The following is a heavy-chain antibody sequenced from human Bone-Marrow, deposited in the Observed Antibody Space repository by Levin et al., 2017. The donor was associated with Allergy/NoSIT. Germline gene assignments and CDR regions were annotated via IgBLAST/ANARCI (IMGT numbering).Heavy chain of an antibody. CDR2: ISSSGSTT. CDR3: ASGYCSATNCLDF. J-gene: IGHJ4*02. D-gene: IGHD2-2*03. V-gene: IGHV3-48*03. CDR1: GFPFSSYE. Sequence: LSLTCAASGFPFSSYEMNWVRQAPGKGLEWVSYISSSGSTTYYADSVKGRFTISRDNRKSSLYLQMNSLRAEDTAVYYCASGYCSATNCLDFRGQGTLVTVSS.